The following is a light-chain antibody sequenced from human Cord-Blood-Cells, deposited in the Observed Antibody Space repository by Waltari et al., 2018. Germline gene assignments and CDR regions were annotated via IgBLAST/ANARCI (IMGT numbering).Light chain of an antibody. CDR2: RNN. CDR3: AAWDDSLSGRYV. CDR1: SSNIGSNY. J-gene: IGLJ1*01. V-gene: IGLV1-47*01. Sequence: QSVLTQPPSASGTPGQRVTISCSGSSSNIGSNYVYWYQQLPGTAPKLLIYRNNQRPSGDPDRFSGSKSGTSASLAISGLRSEDEADYYCAAWDDSLSGRYVFGTGTKVTVL.